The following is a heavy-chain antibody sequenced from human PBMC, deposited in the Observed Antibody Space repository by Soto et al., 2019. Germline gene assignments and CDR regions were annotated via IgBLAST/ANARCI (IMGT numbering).Heavy chain of an antibody. Sequence: PETLSLTCTVSGGSISSSSYYWGWIREPPGKGLGGIGSIYNSGCTYYHPTLKRPVTISVDTSKIQFSLKLSSVTAADTAVYFCARHRIDYDFWSGYYQGWPFDYWGQGTLVTASS. CDR3: ARHRIDYDFWSGYYQGWPFDY. V-gene: IGHV4-39*01. J-gene: IGHJ4*02. CDR2: IYNSGCT. D-gene: IGHD3-3*01. CDR1: GGSISSSSYY.